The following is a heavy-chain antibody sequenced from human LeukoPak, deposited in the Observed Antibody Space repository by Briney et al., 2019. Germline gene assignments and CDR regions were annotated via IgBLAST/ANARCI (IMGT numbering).Heavy chain of an antibody. V-gene: IGHV3-53*01. CDR1: GFTVSSNY. D-gene: IGHD4-17*01. CDR3: ARERDGDYAFDY. CDR2: FYSGGST. J-gene: IGHJ4*02. Sequence: PGGSLRLSCAASGFTVSSNYMSWVRQAPGKGLEWVSVFYSGGSTYYADSVKGRFTISRDNSKNTLYLQMNSLRAEDTAVYYCARERDGDYAFDYWGQGTLVTVSS.